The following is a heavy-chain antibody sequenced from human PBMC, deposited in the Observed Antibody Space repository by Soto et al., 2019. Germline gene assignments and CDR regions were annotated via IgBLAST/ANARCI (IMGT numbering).Heavy chain of an antibody. CDR3: AGWGTYSSSFQIDY. CDR1: GGSISSSNW. V-gene: IGHV4-4*02. Sequence: QVQLQESGPGLVKPSGTLSLTCAVSGGSISSSNWWSWVRQPPGKGLEWIGEIYHSGSTNYNPSLKRRLTISVDKSMNKFALKLSSVTAADTAVYYCAGWGTYSSSFQIDYWGQGTLVTVSS. J-gene: IGHJ4*02. D-gene: IGHD6-6*01. CDR2: IYHSGST.